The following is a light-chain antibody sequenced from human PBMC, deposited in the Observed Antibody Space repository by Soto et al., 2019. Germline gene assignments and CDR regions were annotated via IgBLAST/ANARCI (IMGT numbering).Light chain of an antibody. V-gene: IGLV2-23*01. CDR3: CSDAGSSTM. Sequence: QSALTQPASVSGSPGQSITISCTGTSSDVGSYNLVSWYQQHPGKAPKLLIYEGSKRPSGVSNRFSGSKSGNTASLTISGLQAEDEADYYCCSDAGSSTMFGGGTQLTVL. CDR2: EGS. CDR1: SSDVGSYNL. J-gene: IGLJ7*01.